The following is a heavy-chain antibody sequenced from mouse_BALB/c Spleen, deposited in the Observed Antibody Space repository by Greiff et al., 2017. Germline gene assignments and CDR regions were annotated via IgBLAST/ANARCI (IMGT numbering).Heavy chain of an antibody. CDR1: GYTFTSYW. V-gene: IGHV1-7*01. CDR2: INPSTGYT. Sequence: VKLMESGAELAKPGASVKMSCKASGYTFTSYWMHWVKQRPGQGLEWIGYINPSTGYTEYNQKFKDKATLTADKSSSTAYMQLSSLTSEDSAVYYCGGMSEEYGNSWFAYWGQGTRVTVSA. CDR3: GGMSEEYGNSWFAY. D-gene: IGHD2-10*02. J-gene: IGHJ3*01.